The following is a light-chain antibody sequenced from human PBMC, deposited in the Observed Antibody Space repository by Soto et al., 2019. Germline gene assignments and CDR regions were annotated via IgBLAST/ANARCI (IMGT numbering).Light chain of an antibody. J-gene: IGKJ1*01. CDR2: LGS. CDR3: MQAIQAPRT. Sequence: DIVLTQSPLSLPVTPGEPASISCRSSQSLLHSNGNIYLDWYLQKQGQSPQLLIYLGSIRASGVPDRVSGSGSGTDFTLKITRVEAEDGGVYFCMQAIQAPRTFGLGTKVEIK. CDR1: QSLLHSNGNIY. V-gene: IGKV2-28*01.